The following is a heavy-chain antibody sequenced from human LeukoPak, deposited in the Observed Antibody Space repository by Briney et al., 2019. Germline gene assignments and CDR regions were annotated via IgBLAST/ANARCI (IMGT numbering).Heavy chain of an antibody. Sequence: GGSLRLSCAASGFTFSSYSMNWVRQAPGKGLEWVSSISSSSSYIYYADSVKGRFTISRDNAKNSLYLQMNSLRAEDTAVYYCARGGDGYYDFWSGYYAVDYWGQGTLVTVSS. V-gene: IGHV3-21*01. CDR1: GFTFSSYS. J-gene: IGHJ4*02. D-gene: IGHD3-3*01. CDR3: ARGGDGYYDFWSGYYAVDY. CDR2: ISSSSSYI.